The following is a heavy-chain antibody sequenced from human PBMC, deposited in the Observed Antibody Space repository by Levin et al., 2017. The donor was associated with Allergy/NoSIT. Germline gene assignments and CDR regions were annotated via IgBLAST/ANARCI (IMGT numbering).Heavy chain of an antibody. CDR2: INPSEGDT. CDR3: AREGGTIAAGAQKFDY. Sequence: GESLKISCKTSGYIFTTKYVHWVRQAPGQGLEWLGVINPSEGDTNYAQELQGRVSITRDTSTSTVYMELSSLRSEDTALYLCAREGGTIAAGAQKFDYWGQGTLVTVSS. V-gene: IGHV1-46*01. D-gene: IGHD6-25*01. CDR1: GYIFTTKY. J-gene: IGHJ4*02.